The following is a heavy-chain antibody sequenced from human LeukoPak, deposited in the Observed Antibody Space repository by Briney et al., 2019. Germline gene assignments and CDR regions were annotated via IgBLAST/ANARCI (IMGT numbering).Heavy chain of an antibody. Sequence: WVKVSCKASGGTFSSYAISWVRQAPGQGLEWMGGIVPIFRTSYYAQKFQGRVAITADDSTSTVYMELTSLRSEDTAVYFCAAPSPDKSGYHPFDYWGQGTLVTVSS. CDR2: IVPIFRTS. CDR3: AAPSPDKSGYHPFDY. V-gene: IGHV1-69*01. D-gene: IGHD3-3*01. CDR1: GGTFSSYA. J-gene: IGHJ4*02.